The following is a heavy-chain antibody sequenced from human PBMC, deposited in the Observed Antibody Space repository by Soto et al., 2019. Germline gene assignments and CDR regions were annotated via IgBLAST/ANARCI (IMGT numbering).Heavy chain of an antibody. Sequence: ASVKVSCKASGYTFTGYYMHWVRQAPGQGLEWMGWINPNSGVTNYAQKFQGRVTMTRDTSISTAYIERSRLRSDDTAVYYCASGTDHSNKGGGGYYYGIDVWGQGTTVTVSS. CDR2: INPNSGVT. V-gene: IGHV1-2*02. J-gene: IGHJ6*02. CDR1: GYTFTGYY. CDR3: ASGTDHSNKGGGGYYYGIDV. D-gene: IGHD4-4*01.